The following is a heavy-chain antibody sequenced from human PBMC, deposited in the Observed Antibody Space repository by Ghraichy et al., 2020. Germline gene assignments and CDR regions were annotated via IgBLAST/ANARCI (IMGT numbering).Heavy chain of an antibody. V-gene: IGHV3-7*03. D-gene: IGHD3-10*01. Sequence: GGSLRLSCAASGFTLSTHLMIWVRQAPGKGLEWVANRKAGGSETYYVDSVRGRFTMSRDYAKNSVYLQMDSLRAEDTAVYYCARTGSGSDYNPRMDDFDIWGHGTKVTVSS. CDR1: GFTLSTHL. CDR2: RKAGGSET. J-gene: IGHJ3*02. CDR3: ARTGSGSDYNPRMDDFDI.